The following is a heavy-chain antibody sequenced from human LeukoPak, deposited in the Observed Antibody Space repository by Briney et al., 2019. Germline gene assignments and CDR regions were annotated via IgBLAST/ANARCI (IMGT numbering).Heavy chain of an antibody. CDR2: TYYRSKWYN. Sequence: SQTLSLTCAISGDSVPSNSAAWNWTRQSPSRGLEWLGRTYYRSKWYNDYAVSVKSRITINPDTSKNQFSLQLNSVTPEDTAVYYCARAGWELLAIDYWGQGTLVTVSS. CDR1: GDSVPSNSAA. J-gene: IGHJ4*02. D-gene: IGHD1-26*01. CDR3: ARAGWELLAIDY. V-gene: IGHV6-1*01.